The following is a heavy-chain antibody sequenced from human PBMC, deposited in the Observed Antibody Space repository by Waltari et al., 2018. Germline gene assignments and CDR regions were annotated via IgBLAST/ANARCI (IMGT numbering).Heavy chain of an antibody. CDR2: IYHSGST. D-gene: IGHD3-10*01. CDR1: GYSIRSGYY. J-gene: IGHJ5*02. Sequence: QVQLQESGPGLVQPSETLSLTCTVSGYSIRSGYYWGWIRQPPGKGLEWIGSIYHSGSTYYSPSLKSRVTISVDTSKNQFSLKLSSVTAADTAVYYCARALSGGDRPSWFDPWGQGTLVTVSS. CDR3: ARALSGGDRPSWFDP. V-gene: IGHV4-38-2*02.